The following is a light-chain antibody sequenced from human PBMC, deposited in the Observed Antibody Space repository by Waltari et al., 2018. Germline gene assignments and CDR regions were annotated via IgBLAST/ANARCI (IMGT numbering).Light chain of an antibody. CDR1: QSVSSY. CDR2: DAS. J-gene: IGKJ1*01. Sequence: IVFPQSPATLSSSPGEIATPSCRASQSVSSYLAWYQQKPGKAPRLLIYDASNRATGIPARFSGSGSGTDFTLTISSLEPEDFAVYYCQQRSNWPTSWTFGQGTKVEIK. CDR3: QQRSNWPTSWT. V-gene: IGKV3-11*01.